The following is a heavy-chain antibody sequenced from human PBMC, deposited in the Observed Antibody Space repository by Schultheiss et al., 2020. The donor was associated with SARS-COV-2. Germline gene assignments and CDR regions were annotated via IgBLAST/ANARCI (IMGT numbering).Heavy chain of an antibody. D-gene: IGHD3-3*01. V-gene: IGHV4-61*05. CDR2: IYYSGST. CDR1: GDSITSTSYY. CDR3: ASQAGLNRFRFLEWFPVFDY. J-gene: IGHJ4*02. Sequence: SETLSLTCTVSGDSITSTSYYWGWIRQPPGKGLEWIGYIYYSGSTNYNPSLKSRVTISVDKSKNQFSLKLSSVTAADTAVYYCASQAGLNRFRFLEWFPVFDYWGQGTLVTVSS.